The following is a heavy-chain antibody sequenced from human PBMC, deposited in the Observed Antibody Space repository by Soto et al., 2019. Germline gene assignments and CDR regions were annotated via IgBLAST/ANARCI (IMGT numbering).Heavy chain of an antibody. CDR3: ASPGSSRPYYYYGMDV. Sequence: GESLKISCKCSGYSFTSYWIGWVRQMPGKGLEWMGIIYPGDSDTRYSPSFQGQVTISADKSISTAYLQWSSLKASDTAMYYCASPGSSRPYYYYGMDVWGQGTTVTVSS. J-gene: IGHJ6*02. CDR2: IYPGDSDT. CDR1: GYSFTSYW. V-gene: IGHV5-51*01. D-gene: IGHD6-13*01.